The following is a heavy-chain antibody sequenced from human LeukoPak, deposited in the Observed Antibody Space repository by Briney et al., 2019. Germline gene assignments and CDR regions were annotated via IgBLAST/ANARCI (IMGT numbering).Heavy chain of an antibody. V-gene: IGHV4-39*01. CDR2: INYSGST. J-gene: IGHJ4*02. Sequence: SETLSLTCTVSGGSVSSTTYYWSWIRQPPGKGLEWIASINYSGSTYYNPSLKSRVTISVDTSENQFSLKLSSVTAADTAVYYCARYVVYGSGKYYFGYWGQGPLVTVSS. D-gene: IGHD3-10*01. CDR3: ARYVVYGSGKYYFGY. CDR1: GGSVSSTTYY.